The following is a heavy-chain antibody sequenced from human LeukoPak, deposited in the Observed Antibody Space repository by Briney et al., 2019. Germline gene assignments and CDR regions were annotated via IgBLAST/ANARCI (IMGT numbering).Heavy chain of an antibody. CDR2: IYYSGST. CDR3: ARNPQQLWFGDLLPPVFDY. CDR1: GGSISSGSYY. D-gene: IGHD3-10*01. V-gene: IGHV4-61*10. J-gene: IGHJ4*02. Sequence: SETLSLTCTVSGGSISSGSYYWSWIRQPAGKGLEWIGYIYYSGSTNYNPSLKSRVTISVDTSKNQFSLKLSSVTAADTAVYYCARNPQQLWFGDLLPPVFDYWGQGTLVTVSS.